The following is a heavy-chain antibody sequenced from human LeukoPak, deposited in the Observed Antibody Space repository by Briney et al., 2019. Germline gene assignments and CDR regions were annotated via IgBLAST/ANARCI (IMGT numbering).Heavy chain of an antibody. CDR3: ARDLADYSDY. J-gene: IGHJ4*02. Sequence: GGSLRLSCAASGFTFSTYSMNWVRQAPGTGLEWVSSISTSGTYIYYADSLKGRFTISRDNAKNSLYLQMHSLRAEDTAVYYCARDLADYSDYWGQGTLVTVSS. V-gene: IGHV3-21*01. D-gene: IGHD2-21*01. CDR2: ISTSGTYI. CDR1: GFTFSTYS.